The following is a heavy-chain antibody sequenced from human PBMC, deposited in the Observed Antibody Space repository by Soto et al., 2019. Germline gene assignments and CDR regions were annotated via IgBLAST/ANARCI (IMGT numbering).Heavy chain of an antibody. Sequence: PSETLSLTCTVSGGSISSGDYYWSWIRQPPGKGLEWIGYIYYSGSTYYNPSLKSRVTISVDTSKNQFSLKLSSVTAADTAVYYCARGYSYSWWDVSWFDPWGQGTLVTVSA. CDR2: IYYSGST. CDR3: ARGYSYSWWDVSWFDP. J-gene: IGHJ5*02. CDR1: GGSISSGDYY. V-gene: IGHV4-30-4*01. D-gene: IGHD5-18*01.